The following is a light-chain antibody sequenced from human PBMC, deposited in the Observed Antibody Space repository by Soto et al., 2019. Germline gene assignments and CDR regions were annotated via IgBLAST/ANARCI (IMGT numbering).Light chain of an antibody. CDR3: QQYENWPWT. J-gene: IGKJ1*01. CDR2: AAS. CDR1: QTINNN. V-gene: IGKV3-15*01. Sequence: EIVMTQSPVTLSVSPGERATLSCRASQTINNNLAWYQQKAGQGPRLLIYAASTRATGISARFSGSGSGTEFTLTISSLQSEDFAVYYCQQYENWPWTFGQGTKVEIK.